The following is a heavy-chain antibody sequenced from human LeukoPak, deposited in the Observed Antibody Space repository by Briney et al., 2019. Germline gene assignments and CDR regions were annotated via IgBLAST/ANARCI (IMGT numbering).Heavy chain of an antibody. D-gene: IGHD2/OR15-2a*01. CDR2: ISRSDSTV. V-gene: IGHV3-11*01. CDR1: GFTFSDYY. CDR3: VRGHLWLHF. Sequence: GGSLRLSCAASGFTFSDYYMSWIRQAPGKGLEWVSYISRSDSTVDYADSVKGRFTISRDNAKNSLYLQMNSLRAEDTAVYYCVRGHLWLHFWGQGTLVTVFS. J-gene: IGHJ4*02.